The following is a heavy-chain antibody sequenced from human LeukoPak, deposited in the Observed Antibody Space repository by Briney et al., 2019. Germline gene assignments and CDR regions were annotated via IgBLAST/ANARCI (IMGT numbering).Heavy chain of an antibody. CDR3: AGLVGRYSSGLYYYYFDY. Sequence: SETLSLTCAVSGGSISSGNWWSWVRQPPGKGLEWIGEIYHSGSTNYNPSLKSRVTISVDKSKNQFSLKLSSVTAADTAVYYCAGLVGRYSSGLYYYYFDYWGQGTLVTVSS. D-gene: IGHD3-22*01. V-gene: IGHV4-4*02. J-gene: IGHJ4*02. CDR2: IYHSGST. CDR1: GGSISSGNW.